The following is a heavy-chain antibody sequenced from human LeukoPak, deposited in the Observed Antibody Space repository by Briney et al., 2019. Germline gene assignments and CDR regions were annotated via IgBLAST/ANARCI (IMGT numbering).Heavy chain of an antibody. J-gene: IGHJ4*02. CDR2: ISSNGGST. CDR3: VKENYGDYGESDY. D-gene: IGHD4-17*01. V-gene: IGHV3-64D*06. CDR1: GFTFSSYA. Sequence: GGSLRLSCSASGFTFSSYAMHWVRQAPGKGLEYVSAISSNGGSTYYADSVKGRFTISRDNSKNTLYLQMSSLRAEDTAVYYCVKENYGDYGESDYWGQGTLVTVSS.